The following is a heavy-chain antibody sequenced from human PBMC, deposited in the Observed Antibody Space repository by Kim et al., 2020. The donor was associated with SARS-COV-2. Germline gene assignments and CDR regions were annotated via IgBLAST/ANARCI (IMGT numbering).Heavy chain of an antibody. CDR2: IVVGSGNT. J-gene: IGHJ6*02. CDR3: AAAYGSGNYGMDV. V-gene: IGHV1-58*01. Sequence: SVKVSCKASGFTFTSSAVQWVRQARGQRLEWIGWIVVGSGNTNYAQKFQERVTITRDMSTSTAYMELSSLRSEDTAVYYCAAAYGSGNYGMDVWGQGTTVTVSS. CDR1: GFTFTSSA. D-gene: IGHD3-10*01.